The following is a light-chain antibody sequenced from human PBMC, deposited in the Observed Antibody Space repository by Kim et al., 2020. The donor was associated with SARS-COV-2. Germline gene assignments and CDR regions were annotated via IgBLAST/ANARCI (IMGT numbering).Light chain of an antibody. V-gene: IGLV1-40*01. J-gene: IGLJ3*02. CDR1: SSNIGAGYD. Sequence: RVTISCTGSSSNIGAGYDVQWYQQLPGTAPKVVIYDNNNRPSGVPDRFSGSKSGTSASLAITGLQAEDEADYYCQSYDSTLSGVVFGGGTQLTVL. CDR3: QSYDSTLSGVV. CDR2: DNN.